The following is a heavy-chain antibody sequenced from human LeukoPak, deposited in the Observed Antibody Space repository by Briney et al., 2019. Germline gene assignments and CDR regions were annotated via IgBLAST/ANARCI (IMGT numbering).Heavy chain of an antibody. CDR3: ARRLMTTVVRDHFGY. CDR1: GYTFTGYY. J-gene: IGHJ4*02. CDR2: INPNSGGT. V-gene: IGHV1-2*02. Sequence: ASVKVSCKASGYTFTGYYMHWVRQAPGQGLEWMGWINPNSGGTNYAQKFQGRVTMTRDTSISTAYMELSRLRSDDTAVYYCARRLMTTVVRDHFGYWGQGTLVTVSS. D-gene: IGHD4-23*01.